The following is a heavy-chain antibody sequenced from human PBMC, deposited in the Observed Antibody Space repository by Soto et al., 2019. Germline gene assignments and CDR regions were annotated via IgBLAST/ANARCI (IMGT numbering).Heavy chain of an antibody. Sequence: GASVKVSCKASGGTFSSYAISWVRQAPGQGLEWMGGIIPIFGTANYAQKFQGRVTITADESTSTAYMELSSLRSEDTAVHYCASSRLYCSGGSCYLPFDYWGQGTLVTVSS. V-gene: IGHV1-69*13. CDR3: ASSRLYCSGGSCYLPFDY. CDR1: GGTFSSYA. CDR2: IIPIFGTA. J-gene: IGHJ4*02. D-gene: IGHD2-15*01.